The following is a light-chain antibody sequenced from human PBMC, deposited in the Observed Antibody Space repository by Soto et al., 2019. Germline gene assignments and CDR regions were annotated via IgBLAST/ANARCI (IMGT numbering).Light chain of an antibody. CDR3: QQSYSTPIT. J-gene: IGKJ5*01. CDR1: QTISSW. V-gene: IGKV1-39*01. Sequence: DIPMTQSPSTLSGSLGDRVTITWRASQTISSWLAWYQQKPGKAPKLLMYAASSLQSGVPSRFSVSGSGTDFTLTISSLKTEDFATYYCQQSYSTPITFGQGTRLEIK. CDR2: AAS.